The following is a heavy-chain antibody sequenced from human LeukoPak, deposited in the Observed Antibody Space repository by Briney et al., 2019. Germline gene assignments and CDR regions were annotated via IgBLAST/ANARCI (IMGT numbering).Heavy chain of an antibody. Sequence: PGGSLRLSCAASGFTFSDYYMSWIRQAPGKGLEWVSYISSSSSYTNYADSVKGRFTISRDNAKNSLYLQMNSLRAEDTAVYYCARDRAGIPFDYWGQGTLVTVSS. J-gene: IGHJ4*02. V-gene: IGHV3-11*05. D-gene: IGHD1-14*01. CDR1: GFTFSDYY. CDR3: ARDRAGIPFDY. CDR2: ISSSSSYT.